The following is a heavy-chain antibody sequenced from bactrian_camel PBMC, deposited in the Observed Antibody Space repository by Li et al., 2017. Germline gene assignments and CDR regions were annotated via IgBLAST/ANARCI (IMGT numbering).Heavy chain of an antibody. CDR3: AADIMIRGRGAC. J-gene: IGHJ4*01. Sequence: VQLVESGGGSVQAGGSLRLSCVASGYIRNSEYMAWFRQTPGKEREGVAYIYTGDGSTYYADSVKGRFTISQDNAKNTLYLQMNSLKPEDTAVYYCAADIMIRGRGACGGQGTQVTVS. CDR1: GYIRNSEY. CDR2: IYTGDGST. D-gene: IGHD1*01. V-gene: IGHV3S40*01.